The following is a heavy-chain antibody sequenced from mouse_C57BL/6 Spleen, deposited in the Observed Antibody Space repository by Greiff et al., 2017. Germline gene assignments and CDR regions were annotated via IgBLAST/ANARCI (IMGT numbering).Heavy chain of an antibody. J-gene: IGHJ4*01. CDR3: ARWELGRALDY. Sequence: VQLQQSGPELVKPGASVKISCKASGYSFTGYYMNWVKQSPEKSLEWIGEINPSTGGTTYNQKFKAKATLTVDKSSSTAYMQLKSLTSEDSAVYYCARWELGRALDYWGQGTSVTVSS. CDR2: INPSTGGT. D-gene: IGHD4-1*01. CDR1: GYSFTGYY. V-gene: IGHV1-42*01.